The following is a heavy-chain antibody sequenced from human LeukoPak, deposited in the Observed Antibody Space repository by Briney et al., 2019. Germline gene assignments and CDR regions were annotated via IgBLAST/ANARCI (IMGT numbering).Heavy chain of an antibody. J-gene: IGHJ6*03. Sequence: GGSLRLSCAVSGFTSNTAWLTWVRQAPGKGPEWVADMRQDGSDMYYLDSVRGRFTISRDNAKNSPYLQMNSLRAEDTAVYYCAKGSTSWYNYYMDVWGKGTTVTVSS. CDR1: GFTSNTAW. CDR3: AKGSTSWYNYYMDV. V-gene: IGHV3-7*03. CDR2: MRQDGSDM. D-gene: IGHD2-2*01.